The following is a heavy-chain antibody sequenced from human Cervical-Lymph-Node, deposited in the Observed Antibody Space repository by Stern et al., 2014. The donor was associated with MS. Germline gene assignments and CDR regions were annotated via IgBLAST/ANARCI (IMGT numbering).Heavy chain of an antibody. J-gene: IGHJ6*02. CDR3: ARLSGDLYYYGMDV. D-gene: IGHD3-10*01. V-gene: IGHV1-69*01. CDR1: GGTFSSYA. CDR2: IIPIFGTA. Sequence: VQLVESEAEVKKPGSSGKVSCKASGGTFSSYAISWVRQAPGQGLEWMVGIIPIFGTANYAQKFQGRVTITADESTSTAYMELSSLRSEDTAVYYCARLSGDLYYYGMDVWGQGTTVTVSS.